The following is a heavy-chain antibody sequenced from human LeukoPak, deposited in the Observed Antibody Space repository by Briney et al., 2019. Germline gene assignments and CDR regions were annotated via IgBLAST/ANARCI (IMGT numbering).Heavy chain of an antibody. J-gene: IGHJ3*02. CDR3: ARDRQIDAFDI. CDR1: GFTFSTYT. Sequence: GGSLRLSCEASGFTFSTYTMHWVRQAPGEGLEWVSYISGSSSSIYYADSVRGRFAISRDNAKNSLYLQMNSLRAEDTAAYYRARDRQIDAFDIWGQGTMVTVSS. V-gene: IGHV3-48*01. CDR2: ISGSSSSI.